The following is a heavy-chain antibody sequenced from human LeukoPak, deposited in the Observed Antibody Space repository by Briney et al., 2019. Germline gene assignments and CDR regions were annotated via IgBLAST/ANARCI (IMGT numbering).Heavy chain of an antibody. V-gene: IGHV3-30*02. CDR3: AKDASTTSRTLDI. CDR1: GFTFSNFG. Sequence: GGSLSLSCAASGFTFSNFGMHWVRQAPGKGLEWVAFIRYGGTGDYYPDSVEGRFTVSRDNSKNTLFLQMNSLRHEDTAVYFCAKDASTTSRTLDIWGQGTLVTVSS. D-gene: IGHD2/OR15-2a*01. CDR2: IRYGGTGD. J-gene: IGHJ3*02.